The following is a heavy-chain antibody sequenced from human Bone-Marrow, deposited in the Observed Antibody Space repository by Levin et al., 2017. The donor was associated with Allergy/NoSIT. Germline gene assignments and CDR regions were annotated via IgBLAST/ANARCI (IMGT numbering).Heavy chain of an antibody. CDR3: ARGRGYSGGWSFDY. V-gene: IGHV4-59*01. CDR1: GGSISSYY. D-gene: IGHD6-19*01. CDR2: IYYSGST. J-gene: IGHJ4*02. Sequence: PSETLSLTCTVSGGSISSYYWSWIRQPPGKGLEWIGYIYYSGSTRYNPSLKSRVTISVDTSKNQFSLKLSSVTAADTAVYYCARGRGYSGGWSFDYWGQGTLVTVSS.